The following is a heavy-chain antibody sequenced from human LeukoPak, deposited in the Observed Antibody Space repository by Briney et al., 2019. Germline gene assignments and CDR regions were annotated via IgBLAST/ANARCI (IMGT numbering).Heavy chain of an antibody. J-gene: IGHJ3*02. CDR3: ARAGVWDYSDSSGYHNAAFDI. V-gene: IGHV1-2*02. D-gene: IGHD3-22*01. CDR2: INPSSGGT. CDR1: RYTFTDYY. Sequence: ASVKVSCKASRYTFTDYYMNWVRQAPGQGLEWMGWINPSSGGTNYAQKFQGRVTVTRDTSISTAYMDLSRLRSDDTAVYYCARAGVWDYSDSSGYHNAAFDIWGQGTMVTVSS.